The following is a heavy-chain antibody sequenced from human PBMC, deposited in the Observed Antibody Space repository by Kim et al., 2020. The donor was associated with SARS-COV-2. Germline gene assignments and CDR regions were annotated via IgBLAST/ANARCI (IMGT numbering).Heavy chain of an antibody. CDR1: GGSISSYY. Sequence: SETLSLTCTVSGGSISSYYWSWIRQPPGKGLEWIGYIYYSGSTNYNPSLKSRVTISVDTSKNQFSLKLSSVTAADTAVYYCARVRGLYYYYGMDVWGQGTTVTVSS. J-gene: IGHJ6*02. CDR2: IYYSGST. V-gene: IGHV4-59*01. CDR3: ARVRGLYYYYGMDV. D-gene: IGHD6-25*01.